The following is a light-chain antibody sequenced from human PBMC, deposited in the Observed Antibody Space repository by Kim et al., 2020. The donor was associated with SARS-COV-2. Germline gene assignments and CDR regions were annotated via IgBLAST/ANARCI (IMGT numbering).Light chain of an antibody. CDR2: DAS. CDR3: QKYDGAPWT. J-gene: IGKJ1*01. V-gene: IGKV1-27*01. Sequence: GDRLTITCRTSQFISHYLAWYQQKPGKVPQLLIYDASSMQPGVPSRFSGTASGTEFTLTINSLQPEDVATYYCQKYDGAPWTFGQGTKVDIK. CDR1: QFISHY.